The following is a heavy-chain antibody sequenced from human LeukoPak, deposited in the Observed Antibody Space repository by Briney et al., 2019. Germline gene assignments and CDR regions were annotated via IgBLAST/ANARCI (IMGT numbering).Heavy chain of an antibody. CDR3: ARTSGYSYGLVYYFDY. CDR1: GGSISSGDYY. CDR2: IYYSGST. Sequence: SQTLSLTCTVSGGSISSGDYYWSWIRQPPGKGLEWLGYIYYSGSTNYNPSLKSRVTISVDTSKNQFSLKLSSVTAADTAVYYCARTSGYSYGLVYYFDYWGQGTLVTVSS. J-gene: IGHJ4*02. V-gene: IGHV4-30-4*01. D-gene: IGHD5-18*01.